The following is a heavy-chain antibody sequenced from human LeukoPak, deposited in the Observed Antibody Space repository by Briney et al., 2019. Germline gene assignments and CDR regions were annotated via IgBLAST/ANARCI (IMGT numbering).Heavy chain of an antibody. CDR3: ARPNGDYYNWFDP. D-gene: IGHD2-21*02. V-gene: IGHV1-2*02. CDR1: GYTFTGYS. J-gene: IGHJ5*02. Sequence: ASVMVSCKASGYTFTGYSIHWVRQAPGQGLEWVGCINPNSGDTNYPQKFQDRVTLSRDTSISTAYMELTDLRSDDTAMYYCARPNGDYYNWFDPWGQGTLVTVSS. CDR2: INPNSGDT.